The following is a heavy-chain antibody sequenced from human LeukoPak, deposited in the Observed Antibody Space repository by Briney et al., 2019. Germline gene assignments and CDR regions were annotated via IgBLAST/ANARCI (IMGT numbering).Heavy chain of an antibody. V-gene: IGHV3-48*04. Sequence: PGGSLRLSCTASGFTFSNYGMLWVRQAPGKGLEWVSYISSSGSTIYYADSVKGRFTISRDNAKNSLYLQMNSLRAEDTAVYYCAELGITMIGGVWGKGTTVTISS. CDR3: AELGITMIGGV. D-gene: IGHD3-10*02. CDR1: GFTFSNYG. J-gene: IGHJ6*04. CDR2: ISSSGSTI.